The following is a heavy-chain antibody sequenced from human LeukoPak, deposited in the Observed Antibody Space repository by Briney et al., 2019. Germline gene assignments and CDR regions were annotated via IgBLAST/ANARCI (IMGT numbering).Heavy chain of an antibody. CDR3: AKGLSSYDY. CDR1: GFTSSSYA. CDR2: ISGSGGST. Sequence: PGGSLRLSCAAAGFTSSSYAMSWVRPAPGKGLEWVSAISGSGGSTYYADSVKGRFTISRDNSKNTLYLQMNSLRAEDTAVYYCAKGLSSYDYWGQGTLVIVSS. V-gene: IGHV3-23*01. D-gene: IGHD3-10*01. J-gene: IGHJ4*02.